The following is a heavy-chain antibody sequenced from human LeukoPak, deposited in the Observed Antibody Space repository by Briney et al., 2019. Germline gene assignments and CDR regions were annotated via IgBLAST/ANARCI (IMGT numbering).Heavy chain of an antibody. CDR1: GFTFTSYA. J-gene: IGHJ6*02. CDR3: AKGSSASCLNGMDV. D-gene: IGHD2-2*01. Sequence: GGSLRLSCAASGFTFTSYAMSWVRQAPGKGLGWVSAISGGGGRTYYADSVKGRFPISRDNSKNTLSLQMNSLRAEDTAVYYCAKGSSASCLNGMDVWGQGTTVTVSS. V-gene: IGHV3-23*01. CDR2: ISGGGGRT.